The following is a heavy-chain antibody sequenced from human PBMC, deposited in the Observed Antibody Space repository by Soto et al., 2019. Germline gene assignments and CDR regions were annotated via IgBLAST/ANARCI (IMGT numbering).Heavy chain of an antibody. CDR2: IYPGDSDT. V-gene: IGHV5-51*01. J-gene: IGHJ5*02. D-gene: IGHD6-13*01. Sequence: GESLTLSCKGSGYSFTSYWIGWVRQMPGKGLEWMGIIYPGDSDTRYSPSFQGQVTISADKSISTAYLQWSSLKASDTAMYYCASSAGTGYNWFDPWGQGTLVTVSS. CDR1: GYSFTSYW. CDR3: ASSAGTGYNWFDP.